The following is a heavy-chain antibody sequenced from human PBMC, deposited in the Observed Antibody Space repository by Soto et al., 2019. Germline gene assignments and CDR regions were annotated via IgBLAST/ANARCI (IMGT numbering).Heavy chain of an antibody. V-gene: IGHV1-69*12. Sequence: QVQLVQSGAEVKKPGSSVKVSCKASGGTFSSYAISWVRQAPGQGLEWMGGIIPIFGTANYAQKFQGRVTITADESTSTAYMERSSLRSEDTAVYYCARDNMVRGLAKFDPWGQGTLVTVSS. D-gene: IGHD3-10*01. J-gene: IGHJ5*02. CDR2: IIPIFGTA. CDR3: ARDNMVRGLAKFDP. CDR1: GGTFSSYA.